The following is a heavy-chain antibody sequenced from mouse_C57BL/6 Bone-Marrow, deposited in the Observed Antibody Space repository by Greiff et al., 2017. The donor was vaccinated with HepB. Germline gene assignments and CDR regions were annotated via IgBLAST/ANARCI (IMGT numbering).Heavy chain of an antibody. D-gene: IGHD2-5*01. CDR2: IHPNSGST. CDR1: GYTFNSYW. J-gene: IGHJ2*01. V-gene: IGHV1-64*01. Sequence: QVQLQQPGAELVKPGASVKLSCKASGYTFNSYWMHWVKQRPGQGLEWIGMIHPNSGSTNYNEKFKSKATLTVDKSSSTAYMQLSSLTSEDSAVYYCARWGYSNYPYFDYWGQGTTLTVSS. CDR3: ARWGYSNYPYFDY.